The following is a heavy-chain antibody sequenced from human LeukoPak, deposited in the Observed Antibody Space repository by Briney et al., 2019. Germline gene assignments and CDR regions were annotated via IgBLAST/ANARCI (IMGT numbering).Heavy chain of an antibody. J-gene: IGHJ4*02. CDR3: ARGASFARSFDY. Sequence: SETLSLTCTVSGGSISSYYWSWIRQPPGKGLEWIGYIYYSGSTNYNPSLKSRVTISVDTSKNQFSLKLSSVTAADTAVYYCARGASFARSFDYWGQGTLVTVSS. CDR2: IYYSGST. D-gene: IGHD3-3*01. CDR1: GGSISSYY. V-gene: IGHV4-59*01.